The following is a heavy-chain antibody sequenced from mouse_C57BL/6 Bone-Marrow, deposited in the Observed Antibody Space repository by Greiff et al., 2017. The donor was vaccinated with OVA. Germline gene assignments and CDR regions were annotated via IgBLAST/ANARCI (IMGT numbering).Heavy chain of an antibody. V-gene: IGHV5-16*01. CDR1: GFTFSDYY. D-gene: IGHD3-3*01. Sequence: GQLVESEGGLVQPGSSMKLSCTASGFTFSDYYMAWVRQVPEKGLEWVANINYDGSSTYYLDSLKSRFIISRDNAKNILYLQMSSLKSEDTATYYCARGGWDWYFDVWGTGTTVTVSS. CDR3: ARGGWDWYFDV. CDR2: INYDGSST. J-gene: IGHJ1*03.